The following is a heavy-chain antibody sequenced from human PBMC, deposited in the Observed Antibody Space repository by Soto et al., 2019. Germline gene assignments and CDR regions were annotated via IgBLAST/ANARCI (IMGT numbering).Heavy chain of an antibody. CDR1: GFTFSSHS. CDR2: ISSSSSTI. J-gene: IGHJ5*02. D-gene: IGHD1-1*01. Sequence: VGSLRLSCAASGFTFSSHSMHWVLQAPGKGLEWVSYISSSSSTIYYADSVKGRFTISRDNAKNSLYLQMNSLRAEDTAVYYCASYLEHNCFDPWGQGTLVTV. CDR3: ASYLEHNCFDP. V-gene: IGHV3-48*01.